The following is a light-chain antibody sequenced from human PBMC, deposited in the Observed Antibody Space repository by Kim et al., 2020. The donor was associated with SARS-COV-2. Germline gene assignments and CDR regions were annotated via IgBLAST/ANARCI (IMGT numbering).Light chain of an antibody. J-gene: IGKJ1*01. CDR1: QSINIW. Sequence: GDRVTITCRASQSINIWLAWYQQKPGKAPNLLIYDASILESGVPSRFSGSGYGTQFTLTISSLQPDDFATYYCQEYKSDSWTFGQGTKLEI. CDR3: QEYKSDSWT. CDR2: DAS. V-gene: IGKV1-5*01.